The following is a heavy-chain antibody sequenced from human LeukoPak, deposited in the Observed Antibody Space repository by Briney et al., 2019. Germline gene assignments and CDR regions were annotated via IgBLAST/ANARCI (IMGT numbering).Heavy chain of an antibody. J-gene: IGHJ4*02. Sequence: SETLSLICTVSGGSISGHYWSWIRQPPGKGLEWIGYIYYSGSTKYNPSLKSRVTISVDTSKNQFSPELSSVTAADTAVYYCARVADHGYSDYWGLGTLVTVSS. CDR3: ARVADHGYSDY. D-gene: IGHD5-24*01. V-gene: IGHV4-59*11. CDR1: GGSISGHY. CDR2: IYYSGST.